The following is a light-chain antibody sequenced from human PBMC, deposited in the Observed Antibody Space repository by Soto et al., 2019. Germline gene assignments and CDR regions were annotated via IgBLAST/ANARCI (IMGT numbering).Light chain of an antibody. CDR2: DNN. J-gene: IGLJ2*01. V-gene: IGLV1-51*01. CDR1: SSNIGNNY. CDR3: GTWDSSLSVVV. Sequence: QSVLTQPPSVSPAPGQKVTISCSGSSSNIGNNYVSWYQQLPGTAPKLLIGDNNQRPSGIPDRFSGSKSGTSATLGITGLQTGDEADYYCGTWDSSLSVVVFVGGTQLTV.